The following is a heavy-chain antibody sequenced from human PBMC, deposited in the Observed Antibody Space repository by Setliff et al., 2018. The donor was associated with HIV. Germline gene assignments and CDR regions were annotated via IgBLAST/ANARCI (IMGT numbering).Heavy chain of an antibody. V-gene: IGHV1-3*01. CDR2: INAGDDNT. Sequence: GESLKISCKGSGYTFTSYWIGWVRQAPGQRLEWMGYINAGDDNTRYSEKFQGRVTITRDTSANTAYMELSSLRSDDTALYFCARGAEDLAINPPSFDYYFDYWGQGTPVTV. CDR1: GYTFTSYW. J-gene: IGHJ4*02. D-gene: IGHD3-9*01. CDR3: ARGAEDLAINPPSFDYYFDY.